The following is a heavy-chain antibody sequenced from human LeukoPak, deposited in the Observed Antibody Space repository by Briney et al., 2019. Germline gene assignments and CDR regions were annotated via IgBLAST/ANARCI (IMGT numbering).Heavy chain of an antibody. D-gene: IGHD3-3*01. V-gene: IGHV1-69*05. CDR1: GGTFSSYA. J-gene: IGHJ4*02. Sequence: GASVKVSCKASGGTFSSYAISWVRQAPGQGLEWMGGIIPIFGTANYAQKFQGRVTITTDESTSTAYMELSSLRSEGTAVYYCARGSRITIFGVATFDYWGQGTLVTVSS. CDR2: IIPIFGTA. CDR3: ARGSRITIFGVATFDY.